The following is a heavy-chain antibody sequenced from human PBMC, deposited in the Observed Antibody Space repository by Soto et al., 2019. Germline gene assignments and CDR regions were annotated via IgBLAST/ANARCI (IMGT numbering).Heavy chain of an antibody. Sequence: QVQLVQSGAEVKKPGSSVKVSCKASGGTFSSYAISWVRQAPGQGLEWMGGIIPIFGTANYAQKFQGRVTIPADESTSTAYMELSSLRSEDMAVYYCARVPQGIAVAIYFDYWGQGTLVTVSS. CDR1: GGTFSSYA. V-gene: IGHV1-69*01. CDR2: IIPIFGTA. J-gene: IGHJ4*02. D-gene: IGHD6-19*01. CDR3: ARVPQGIAVAIYFDY.